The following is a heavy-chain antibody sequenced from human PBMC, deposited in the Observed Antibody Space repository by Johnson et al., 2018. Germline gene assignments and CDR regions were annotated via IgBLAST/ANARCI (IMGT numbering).Heavy chain of an antibody. Sequence: VQLVQSGGGLVKPGGSLRLSCAASGFTFSDYNMYWVRQAPGKGLEWVSLIRSSSTYIYYADAVKGRFTISRDNANNLLYLQMNSRIAEDTAVYYCARGNYGLDGWGRGTTVTGSS. V-gene: IGHV3-21*01. CDR2: IRSSSTYI. CDR3: ARGNYGLDG. J-gene: IGHJ6*02. CDR1: GFTFSDYN.